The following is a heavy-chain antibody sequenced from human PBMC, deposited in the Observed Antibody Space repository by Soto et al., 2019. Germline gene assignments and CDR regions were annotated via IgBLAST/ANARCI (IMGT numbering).Heavy chain of an antibody. CDR3: ARVPGP. CDR1: GGSISSSRYY. CDR2: IYHSGST. V-gene: IGHV4-39*07. Sequence: SETLSLTCTVSGGSISSSRYYWGWIRQPPGKGLEWIGSIYHSGSTYYIPSLKSRVTISVDRSKNQFSLKLSSVTAADTAVYYRARVPGPWGQGTLVTVSS. J-gene: IGHJ5*02. D-gene: IGHD7-27*01.